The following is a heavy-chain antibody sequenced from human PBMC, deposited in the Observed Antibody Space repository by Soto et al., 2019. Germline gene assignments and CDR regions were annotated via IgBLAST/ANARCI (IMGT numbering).Heavy chain of an antibody. V-gene: IGHV4-30-2*01. J-gene: IGHJ6*02. CDR2: IYHSGTT. CDR1: GDSVSRGGYF. CDR3: ASKLYYFYCSEV. D-gene: IGHD1-1*01. Sequence: PSETLSLTCAVSGDSVSRGGYFWNWVLQPQGKALEWIGHIYHSGTTDYNPSLKSRVNISIDRSKKQFTLYLNSVTAADSAMYYCASKLYYFYCSEVWGHGTT.